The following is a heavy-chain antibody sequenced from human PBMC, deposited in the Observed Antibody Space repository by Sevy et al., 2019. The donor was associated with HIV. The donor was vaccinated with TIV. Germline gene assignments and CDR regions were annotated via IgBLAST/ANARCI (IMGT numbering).Heavy chain of an antibody. J-gene: IGHJ6*02. V-gene: IGHV4-59*01. CDR1: GDSISGYY. Sequence: SETLSLTCTVSGDSISGYYRSWIRQPPGKGLEWIGYSYYSGSTTYNPSLKSRVTISVDTSKNQFSLKLRSVTAADTAVYYCARASPDYCYGMDVWGQGTTVTVSS. CDR3: ARASPDYCYGMDV. CDR2: SYYSGST.